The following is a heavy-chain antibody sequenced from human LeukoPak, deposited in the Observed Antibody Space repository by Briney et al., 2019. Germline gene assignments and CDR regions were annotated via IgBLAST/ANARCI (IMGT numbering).Heavy chain of an antibody. J-gene: IGHJ4*02. Sequence: GGSLRLSCAVSGFTFDIYAMHWVRQAPGKGLEWVSGVSWNSDVDYADSVKGRFTVSRDNAKNSLYLQMNSLRTEDTALYYCTKRGGGGDYWGQGTLVTVSS. D-gene: IGHD3-16*01. CDR3: TKRGGGGDY. V-gene: IGHV3-9*01. CDR2: VSWNSDV. CDR1: GFTFDIYA.